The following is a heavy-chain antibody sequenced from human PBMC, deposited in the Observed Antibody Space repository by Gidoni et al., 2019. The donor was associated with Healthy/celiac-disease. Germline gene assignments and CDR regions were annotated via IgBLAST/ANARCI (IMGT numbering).Heavy chain of an antibody. Sequence: QVQLQQWGAGLLKPSETLSLTCAVYGGSFSGYYWSWIRQPPGKGLEWIGEINHSGSTNYNPSLKSRVTISVDTSKNQFSLKLSSVTAADTAVYYCARGLYLYCSSTSCPRRGVFDYWGQGTLVTVSS. D-gene: IGHD2-2*01. CDR3: ARGLYLYCSSTSCPRRGVFDY. CDR2: INHSGST. J-gene: IGHJ4*02. V-gene: IGHV4-34*01. CDR1: GGSFSGYY.